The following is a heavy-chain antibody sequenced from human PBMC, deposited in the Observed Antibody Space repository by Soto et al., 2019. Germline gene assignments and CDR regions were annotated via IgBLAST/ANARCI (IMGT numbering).Heavy chain of an antibody. CDR1: GGSISSTTYY. D-gene: IGHD3-22*01. CDR3: ARYYDTSNRPYFHH. J-gene: IGHJ1*01. Sequence: SETLSLTCAVSGGSISSTTYYWAWIRQPPGKGLEWVATIYYSGATYYNPSLKSRFTISIDTSKNQFSLRLSSVTAADTAMYYCARYYDTSNRPYFHHWGQGTRVTVS. CDR2: IYYSGAT. V-gene: IGHV4-39*01.